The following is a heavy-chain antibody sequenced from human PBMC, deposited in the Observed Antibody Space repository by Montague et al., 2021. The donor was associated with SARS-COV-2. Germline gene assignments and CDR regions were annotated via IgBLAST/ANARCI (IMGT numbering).Heavy chain of an antibody. V-gene: IGHV3-43*02. CDR2: ISGDGGST. J-gene: IGHJ2*01. D-gene: IGHD3-22*01. Sequence: SLRLSCAASGFTFDDYAMHWVRQAPGKGLEWVSLISGDGGSTYFADPVKGRFTISRDNSKNSLYLQMNSLRTEDTALYYCAKDIYYYDSSSLNWSFDLWGRGTLVTVSS. CDR3: AKDIYYYDSSSLNWSFDL. CDR1: GFTFDDYA.